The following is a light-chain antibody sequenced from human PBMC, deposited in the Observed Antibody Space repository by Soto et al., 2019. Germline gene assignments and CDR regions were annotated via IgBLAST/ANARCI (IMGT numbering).Light chain of an antibody. CDR1: SSDVGGYNY. CDR2: EVS. V-gene: IGLV2-14*01. J-gene: IGLJ1*01. CDR3: ASYTSTRTPLV. Sequence: QSVLTQPASVSGSPGQSITISCTGTSSDVGGYNYVSWYQQHPGKAPKLMIFEVSNRPSGVPVRFSGSKSGNTASLTISGLQAEDEADYYCASYTSTRTPLVFGPGTKHTVL.